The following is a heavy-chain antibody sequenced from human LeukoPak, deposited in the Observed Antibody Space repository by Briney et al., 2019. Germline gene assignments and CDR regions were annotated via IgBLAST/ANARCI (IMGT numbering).Heavy chain of an antibody. CDR2: ITASGGAA. Sequence: GGSLRLSCAASGFSFSSYGMSWVRQAPGEGLHRVSFITASGGAAYYTDSAKGRFTVSRDNSNDTLFLQMNSLRADDTATYYCAKAVCGYDYCSLGHWGQGILVTVSS. CDR1: GFSFSSYG. CDR3: AKAVCGYDYCSLGH. D-gene: IGHD5-12*01. J-gene: IGHJ4*02. V-gene: IGHV3-23*01.